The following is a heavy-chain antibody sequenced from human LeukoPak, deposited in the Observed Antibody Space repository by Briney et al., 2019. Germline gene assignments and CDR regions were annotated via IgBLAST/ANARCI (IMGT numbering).Heavy chain of an antibody. CDR1: GLKLSNYG. CDR2: TNQDGSKN. D-gene: IGHD6-19*01. V-gene: IGHV3-7*01. J-gene: IGHJ4*02. Sequence: PGGSLRLSCAASGLKLSNYGMHWVRQAPGKGLERVAHTNQDGSKNYYVDSVRGRFTISRDNAKNSLYLQMNSLRAEDTAVYYCATTVAGYPDDYLDYWGQGTLVTVSS. CDR3: ATTVAGYPDDYLDY.